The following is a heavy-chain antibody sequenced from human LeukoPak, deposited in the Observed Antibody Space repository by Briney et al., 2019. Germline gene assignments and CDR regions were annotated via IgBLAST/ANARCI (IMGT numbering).Heavy chain of an antibody. Sequence: SVKVSCKASGGTFSSYAISWVRQAPGQGFEWMGRIIPILGIANYAQKFQGRVTITADKSTSTAYMELSSLRSEDTAVYYCARDSNGPYWYFDLWGRGTLVTVSS. CDR3: ARDSNGPYWYFDL. J-gene: IGHJ2*01. D-gene: IGHD2-8*01. V-gene: IGHV1-69*04. CDR1: GGTFSSYA. CDR2: IIPILGIA.